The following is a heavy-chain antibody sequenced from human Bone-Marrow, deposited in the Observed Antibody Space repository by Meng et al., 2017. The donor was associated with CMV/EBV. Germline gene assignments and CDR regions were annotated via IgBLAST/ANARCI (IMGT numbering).Heavy chain of an antibody. CDR1: GYTFTSYG. V-gene: IGHV1-18*01. D-gene: IGHD3-3*01. CDR2: ISAYNGNT. J-gene: IGHJ6*02. CDR3: ARDYDFWSGYSPAYYYYGMDV. Sequence: ASVKVSCKASGYTFTSYGISWVRQAPGQGLEWMGWISAYNGNTNYAQKLQGRVTMTTDTSTSTAYMELRSLRSDDTAVYYCARDYDFWSGYSPAYYYYGMDVWGQGTTVTFSS.